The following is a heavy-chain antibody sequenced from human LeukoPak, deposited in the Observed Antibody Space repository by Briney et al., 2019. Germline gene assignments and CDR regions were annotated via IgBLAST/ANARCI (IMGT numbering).Heavy chain of an antibody. D-gene: IGHD1-1*01. Sequence: SMRLSCKASGYPFTDQFINWVRQAPGRGLEWMGCIMALGAQTNHEKRIKGRFTMTRDTAISTTYMELTRLASDDTAVYYCARRETTVDYWG. CDR3: ARRETTVDY. V-gene: IGHV1-2*02. J-gene: IGHJ4*01. CDR1: GYPFTDQF. CDR2: IMALGAQT.